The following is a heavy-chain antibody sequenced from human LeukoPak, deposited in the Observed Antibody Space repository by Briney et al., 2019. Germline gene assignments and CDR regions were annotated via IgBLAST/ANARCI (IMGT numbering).Heavy chain of an antibody. D-gene: IGHD3-9*01. CDR2: ISGSGGST. J-gene: IGHJ4*02. V-gene: IGHV3-23*01. CDR1: GFTFSSYS. CDR3: AVTGYYRGYFDY. Sequence: GGSLRLSCAASGFTFSSYSMNWVRQAPGKGLEWVSAISGSGGSTYYADSVKGRFTISRDNSKNTLYLQMNSLRAEDTAVYYCAVTGYYRGYFDYWGQGTLVTVSS.